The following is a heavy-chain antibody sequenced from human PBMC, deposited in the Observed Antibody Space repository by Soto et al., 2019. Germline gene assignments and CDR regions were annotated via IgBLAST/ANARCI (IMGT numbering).Heavy chain of an antibody. D-gene: IGHD5-12*01. CDR2: ISGNGDTT. J-gene: IGHJ1*01. CDR3: AKIRGYDLGSTTFQH. V-gene: IGHV3-23*01. CDR1: GFTFSSSA. Sequence: EVQLLESGGGLVQPGGYLRLSCAASGFTFSSSAMSWVRQAPGKGLDWVSAISGNGDTTYYADSVKGRFTISRDISKNTLYLQMNSLRAEDTAVYYCAKIRGYDLGSTTFQHWGQGTLVTVS.